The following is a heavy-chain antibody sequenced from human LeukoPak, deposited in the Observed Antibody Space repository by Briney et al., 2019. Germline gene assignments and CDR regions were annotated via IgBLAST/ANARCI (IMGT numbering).Heavy chain of an antibody. CDR1: GYTFTDYY. V-gene: IGHV1-2*02. D-gene: IGHD2-8*02. J-gene: IGHJ4*02. CDR3: ASQNTGQLDY. CDR2: INAKSGVT. Sequence: GASVKVACKASGYTFTDYYIHWVRQAPGQGLEWMGGINAKSGVTEYAQKFQARVTMTRDTSITTTYMEVSRLSSDDTAVYYCASQNTGQLDYWGQGTLVTVSS.